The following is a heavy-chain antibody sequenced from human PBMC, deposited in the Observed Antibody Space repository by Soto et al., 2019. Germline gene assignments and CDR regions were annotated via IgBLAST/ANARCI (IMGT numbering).Heavy chain of an antibody. V-gene: IGHV4-30-2*01. CDR1: GGSIISGGDS. D-gene: IGHD1-1*01. CDR3: AREGVEESGMDV. Sequence: QLQLQESGSGLVKPSQTLSLTCAVSGGSIISGGDSWSWIRQPPGTGLEWIGYIYHSGSTYYNPSLKSRVTISVDRSKNQFSLKLSSVTAADTAVYYCAREGVEESGMDVWGQGTTVTVSS. CDR2: IYHSGST. J-gene: IGHJ6*02.